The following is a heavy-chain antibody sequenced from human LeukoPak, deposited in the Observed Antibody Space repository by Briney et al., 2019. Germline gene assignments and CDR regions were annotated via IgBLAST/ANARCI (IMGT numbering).Heavy chain of an antibody. D-gene: IGHD6-19*01. CDR2: INHSGST. V-gene: IGHV4-34*01. Sequence: KPSETLSLTCAVYGGSFSGYSWSWIRQPPGKGLEWIGEINHSGSTNYNPSLKSRVTISVDTSKNQFSLKLSSVTAADAAVYYCARGTVAVRHRWFDPWGQGTLVTVSS. CDR1: GGSFSGYS. CDR3: ARGTVAVRHRWFDP. J-gene: IGHJ5*02.